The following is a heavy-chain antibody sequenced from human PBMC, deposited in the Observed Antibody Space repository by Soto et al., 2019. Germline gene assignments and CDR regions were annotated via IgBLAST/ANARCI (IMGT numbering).Heavy chain of an antibody. Sequence: VESGGGVVQPGRSLRLSCAASGFTFSTYPMHWVRQAPGKGLEWVAIILYDGSTEYYADSVKGRFTISRDNSEKTLYLQMNSLRPEDTAVYYCASVDYGDEVYDYWGQGTLVTVSS. CDR1: GFTFSTYP. D-gene: IGHD4-17*01. CDR3: ASVDYGDEVYDY. J-gene: IGHJ4*02. CDR2: ILYDGSTE. V-gene: IGHV3-30-3*01.